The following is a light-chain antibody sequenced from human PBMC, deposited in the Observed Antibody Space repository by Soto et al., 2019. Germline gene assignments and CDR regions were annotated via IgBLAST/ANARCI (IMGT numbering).Light chain of an antibody. J-gene: IGKJ1*01. CDR2: KAS. V-gene: IGKV1-5*03. CDR1: QTISSW. Sequence: DIQMTQSPSTLSGSVGDRVTSTCRASQTISSWLAWYQQKPGKAPKLLIYKASTLKSGVPSRFSGSGSGTEFTLTISSLQPDDFATYYCQHYKSYSEAFGQGTKVELK. CDR3: QHYKSYSEA.